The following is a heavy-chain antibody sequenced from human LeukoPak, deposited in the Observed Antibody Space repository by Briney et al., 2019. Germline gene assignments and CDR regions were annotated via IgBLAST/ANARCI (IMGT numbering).Heavy chain of an antibody. D-gene: IGHD2-21*02. CDR1: GFTFSSYA. CDR3: AKAGSSSSEYCGGNCYSHY. Sequence: GGSLRLSCAASGFTFSSYAMSWLRQAPGKGLEWVSAISGSGGSTYYADSVKGRFTISRDNSKNTLYLQMNSLRAEDTAVYYCAKAGSSSSEYCGGNCYSHYWGQGTLVTVSS. CDR2: ISGSGGST. J-gene: IGHJ4*02. V-gene: IGHV3-23*01.